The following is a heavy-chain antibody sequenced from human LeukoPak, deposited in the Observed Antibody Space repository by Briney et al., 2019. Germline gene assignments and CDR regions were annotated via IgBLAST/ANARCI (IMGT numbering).Heavy chain of an antibody. Sequence: NPSETLSLTCTVSGGSISSYYWSWIRQPPGKGLEWIGYIYYSGSTNYNPFLKSRVTISVDTSKNQFSLKLSSVTAADTAVYYCALLCGTSCYTVDYYYYYGMDVWGQGTTVTVSS. D-gene: IGHD2-2*02. V-gene: IGHV4-59*12. CDR1: GGSISSYY. CDR2: IYYSGST. CDR3: ALLCGTSCYTVDYYYYYGMDV. J-gene: IGHJ6*02.